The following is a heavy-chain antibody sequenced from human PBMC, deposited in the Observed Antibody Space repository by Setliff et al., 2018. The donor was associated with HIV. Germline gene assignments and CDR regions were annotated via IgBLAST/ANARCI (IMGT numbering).Heavy chain of an antibody. J-gene: IGHJ6*02. CDR3: ARKLRPGHGVDV. D-gene: IGHD3-10*01. Sequence: GSLRLSCAASGFTFSGYGMYWVRQAPGKGLEWVAFIRYDGDNKYYADSVKGRFTISRDNSKGSASLQMNSLRAEDTAIYFCARKLRPGHGVDVWGQGTTVTVS. CDR2: IRYDGDNK. V-gene: IGHV3-30*02. CDR1: GFTFSGYG.